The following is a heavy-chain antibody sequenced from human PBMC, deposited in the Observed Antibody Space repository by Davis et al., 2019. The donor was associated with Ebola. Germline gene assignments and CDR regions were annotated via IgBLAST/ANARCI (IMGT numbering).Heavy chain of an antibody. CDR1: GYTFTSYD. J-gene: IGHJ6*03. CDR2: MNPNSGNT. V-gene: IGHV1-8*03. Sequence: ASVKVSCKASGYTFTSYDINWVRQATGQGLEWMGWMNPNSGNTGYAQKFQGRVTITRNTSISTAYMELSRLRSDDTAVYYCARDLEGRDSDSWSYYYYYMDVWGKGTTVTVSS. D-gene: IGHD6-13*01. CDR3: ARDLEGRDSDSWSYYYYYMDV.